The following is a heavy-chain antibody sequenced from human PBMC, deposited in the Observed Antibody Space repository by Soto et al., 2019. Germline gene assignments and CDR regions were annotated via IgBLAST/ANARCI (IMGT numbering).Heavy chain of an antibody. CDR2: ISAYNGNT. V-gene: IGHV1-18*01. J-gene: IGHJ4*02. D-gene: IGHD5-12*01. CDR1: GYTFTSYG. CDR3: ASRRSGYAGLGY. Sequence: QVQLVQSGAEVKKPGASVKVSCKASGYTFTSYGISWVRQAPGQGLEWMGWISAYNGNTNYARKLQGRVTMTTDPSTSTAYMELRSLRSGDTAVYYCASRRSGYAGLGYWGQGTLVSVSS.